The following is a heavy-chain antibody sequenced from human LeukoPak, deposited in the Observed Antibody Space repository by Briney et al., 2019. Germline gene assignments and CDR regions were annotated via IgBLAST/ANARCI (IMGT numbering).Heavy chain of an antibody. CDR3: ARDYLDWYFDL. CDR1: GFTFSSYG. J-gene: IGHJ2*01. V-gene: IGHV3-33*01. Sequence: GGSLRLSCAASGFTFSSYGMHWVRQAPGKGLEWVAVIWYDGSNKYYADSVKGRFTISRDNSKNTLYLQMNGLRAEDTAVYYCARDYLDWYFDLWGRGTLVTVSS. CDR2: IWYDGSNK.